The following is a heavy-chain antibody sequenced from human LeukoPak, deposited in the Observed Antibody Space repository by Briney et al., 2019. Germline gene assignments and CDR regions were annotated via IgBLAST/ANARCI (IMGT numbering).Heavy chain of an antibody. J-gene: IGHJ3*02. CDR2: IYHSGST. CDR1: GGSISSGGYS. D-gene: IGHD3-10*01. Sequence: SQTLSLTCAVSGGSISSGGYSWSWIRQPPGKGLEWIGYIYHSGSTYYNPSLKSRVTISVDRSKNQFSLKLSSVTAADTAVYYCARGLRGSWDFDAFDIWGQGTMVTVSS. CDR3: ARGLRGSWDFDAFDI. V-gene: IGHV4-30-2*01.